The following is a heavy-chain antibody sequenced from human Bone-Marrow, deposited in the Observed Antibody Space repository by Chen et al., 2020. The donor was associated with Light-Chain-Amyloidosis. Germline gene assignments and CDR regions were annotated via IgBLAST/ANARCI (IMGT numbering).Heavy chain of an antibody. D-gene: IGHD4-17*01. CDR2: SYSGGST. CDR3: ARDGLPSKNYGDYGPYGMDV. V-gene: IGHV3-53*01. CDR1: GFTVSSNY. Sequence: EVQLVESGGGLIQPGGSLRLACAASGFTVSSNYRCWVRQAPGKGLEWVSVSYSGGSTYYADSVKGRFTISRDNSKNTLYLQMNSLRAEDTAVYYCARDGLPSKNYGDYGPYGMDVWGQGTTVTVSS. J-gene: IGHJ6*02.